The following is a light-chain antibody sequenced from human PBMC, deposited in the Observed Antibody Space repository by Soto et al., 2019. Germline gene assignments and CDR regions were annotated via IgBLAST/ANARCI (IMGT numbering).Light chain of an antibody. CDR3: QKYSDNWT. Sequence: DIQMTQSPSTLSESVGDRVTITCRASQSISSWLAWYQQKPGTAPNLLTYKASTLQGGRPSRFNGSGSGTEFTLTIRSLEPDDSAIYYCQKYSDNWTFGQGTNVDIK. CDR1: QSISSW. CDR2: KAS. J-gene: IGKJ1*01. V-gene: IGKV1-5*03.